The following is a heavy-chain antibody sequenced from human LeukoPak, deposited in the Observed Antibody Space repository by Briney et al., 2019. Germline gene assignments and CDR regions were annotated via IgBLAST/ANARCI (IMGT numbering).Heavy chain of an antibody. CDR3: ANGGRYRYFDY. D-gene: IGHD1-26*01. CDR2: ISGSGGST. V-gene: IGHV3-23*01. Sequence: GGSLRLSCAASGFTFSSYAMSGVRQAPGKGLEWVSAISGSGGSTYYADSVKGRFTISRDNSKNTLYLQMSSLRAEDTALYYCANGGRYRYFDYWGQGTLVTVSS. CDR1: GFTFSSYA. J-gene: IGHJ4*02.